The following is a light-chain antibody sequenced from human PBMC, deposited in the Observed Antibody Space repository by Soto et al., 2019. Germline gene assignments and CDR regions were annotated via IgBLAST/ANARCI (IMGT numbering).Light chain of an antibody. Sequence: QSAPTQPPSASGSPGQSVTFSCTGTSSDVGGYNYVSWYQQYPGKAPKLMIYEVYKRHSGVPDRFSGSKSGNTASLTVSGLQAEDEADYYCSAYGGSSTWVFGGGTKLTVL. CDR1: SSDVGGYNY. CDR3: SAYGGSSTWV. V-gene: IGLV2-8*01. CDR2: EVY. J-gene: IGLJ2*01.